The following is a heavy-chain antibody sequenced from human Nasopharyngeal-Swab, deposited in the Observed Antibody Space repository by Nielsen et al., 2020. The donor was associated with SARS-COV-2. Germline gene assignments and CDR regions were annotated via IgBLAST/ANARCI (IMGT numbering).Heavy chain of an antibody. J-gene: IGHJ6*02. Sequence: GESLKISCAASGFTFSAHYMDWVRQAPGKGLEWVGRSRNKANSYTTEYAASVKGRFTISRDDSKNSLYLQMSSLRTEDTALYYCAGDLSSIWTSGLGVWGQGTTVIVSS. CDR1: GFTFSAHY. D-gene: IGHD6-13*01. CDR2: SRNKANSYTT. CDR3: AGDLSSIWTSGLGV. V-gene: IGHV3-72*01.